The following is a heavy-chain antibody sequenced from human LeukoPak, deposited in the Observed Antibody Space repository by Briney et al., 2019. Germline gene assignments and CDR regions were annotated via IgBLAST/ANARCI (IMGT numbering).Heavy chain of an antibody. J-gene: IGHJ4*02. V-gene: IGHV1-69-2*01. CDR3: ATDSVGATLDY. Sequence: GASVKVSCKASGYTFTDYYMHWVQQAPGKGLEWMGRVDPEDGETIYAEKFQGRVTITADTSTDTAYMELSSLRSEDTAVYYCATDSVGATLDYWGQGTLVTVSS. CDR1: GYTFTDYY. CDR2: VDPEDGET. D-gene: IGHD1-26*01.